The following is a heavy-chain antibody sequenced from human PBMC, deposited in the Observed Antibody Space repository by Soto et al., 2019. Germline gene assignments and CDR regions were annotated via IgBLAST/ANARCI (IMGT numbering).Heavy chain of an antibody. D-gene: IGHD4-17*01. CDR1: GFTFSSYG. CDR2: ISYDGSNK. V-gene: IGHV3-30*18. J-gene: IGHJ6*02. CDR3: AKDLRLPATTVTTGHLDDRGPRERYYYYYGMDV. Sequence: GGSLRLSCAASGFTFSSYGMHWVRQAPGKGLEWVAVISYDGSNKNFADSGEGRFTLARDNSKNRLVLQMNSLRAEDTAVYYCAKDLRLPATTVTTGHLDDRGPRERYYYYYGMDVWGQGTTVTVSS.